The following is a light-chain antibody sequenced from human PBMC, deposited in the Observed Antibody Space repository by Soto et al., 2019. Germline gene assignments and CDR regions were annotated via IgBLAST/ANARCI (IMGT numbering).Light chain of an antibody. Sequence: DIQMTQSPSTLSAYVGDRVTITCRVSQSISSWLAWYQQKPGKAPKLLICDASSLESGVPSRFSGSGSGTEFTLTISSLQPDDFATYYCQQYKSYSPITFGQGTRLEI. CDR2: DAS. V-gene: IGKV1-5*01. CDR3: QQYKSYSPIT. CDR1: QSISSW. J-gene: IGKJ5*01.